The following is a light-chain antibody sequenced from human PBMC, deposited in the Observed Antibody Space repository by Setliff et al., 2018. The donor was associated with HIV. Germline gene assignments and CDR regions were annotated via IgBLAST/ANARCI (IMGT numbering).Light chain of an antibody. CDR2: EVR. J-gene: IGLJ1*01. CDR1: SSDVGGYNY. CDR3: SSYAITNTLP. Sequence: QSALTQPASVSGSPGQSITISCTGTSSDVGGYNYVSWYQQHPGKPPKLIIYEVRNRPSGVSNRFSGSKSGNTASLTISGLQAEDEADYYCSSYAITNTLPFGTGTKVTVL. V-gene: IGLV2-14*01.